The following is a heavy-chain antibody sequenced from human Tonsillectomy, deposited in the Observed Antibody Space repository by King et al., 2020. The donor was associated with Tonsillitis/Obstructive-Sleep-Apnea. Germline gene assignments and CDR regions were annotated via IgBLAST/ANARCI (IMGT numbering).Heavy chain of an antibody. CDR3: ARAAYYDFWSGYRDAFDI. Sequence: VQLQESGPGLVKPSETLSLTCTVSGGSISSYYWSWLRQPPGKGLEWIGYSYYSGSTNYNPSLKSRVTISVDTSKNQVSLKLSSVPAADTAVYYCARAAYYDFWSGYRDAFDIWGQGTMVTVSS. CDR1: GGSISSYY. V-gene: IGHV4-59*01. CDR2: SYYSGST. D-gene: IGHD3-3*01. J-gene: IGHJ3*02.